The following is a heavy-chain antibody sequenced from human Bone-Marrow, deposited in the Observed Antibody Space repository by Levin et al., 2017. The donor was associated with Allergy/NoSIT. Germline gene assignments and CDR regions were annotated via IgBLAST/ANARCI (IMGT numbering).Heavy chain of an antibody. V-gene: IGHV3-33*01. CDR3: ARSSSSWPSFDY. CDR1: GFTFSSYG. J-gene: IGHJ4*02. D-gene: IGHD6-13*01. Sequence: GESLKISCAASGFTFSSYGMHWVRQAPGKGLEWVAVIWYDGSNKYYADSVKGRFTISRDNSKNTLYLQMNSLRAEDTAVYYCARSSSSWPSFDYWGQGTLVTVSS. CDR2: IWYDGSNK.